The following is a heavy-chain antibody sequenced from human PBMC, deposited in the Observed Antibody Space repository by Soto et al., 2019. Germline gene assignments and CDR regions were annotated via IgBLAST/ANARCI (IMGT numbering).Heavy chain of an antibody. CDR2: ISYSGTT. V-gene: IGHV4-30-4*01. J-gene: IGHJ4*02. Sequence: PSETLSLTCAVSGDSITSADYYWTWIRQPPGKGLEWIGYISYSGTTSYNPSLKSRLTISVDTSKTQFSLKLSSVTAADTAVYYCVRGRGYYHDGSGYYFDYWGQGTLVTVSS. CDR3: VRGRGYYHDGSGYYFDY. CDR1: GDSITSADYY. D-gene: IGHD3-22*01.